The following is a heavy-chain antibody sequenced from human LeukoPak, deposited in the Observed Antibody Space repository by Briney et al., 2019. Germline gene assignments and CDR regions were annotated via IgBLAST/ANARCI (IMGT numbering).Heavy chain of an antibody. V-gene: IGHV3-30*18. Sequence: PGRSLRLSCAASGFTFSSYGMHWVRQAPGKGLEWVAVISYDGSNKYYVDSVKGRFTISRDNSRNTLYLQMNSLRAEDTAVYYCAKDRDSGSSGGDAFDIWGQGTMVTVSS. J-gene: IGHJ3*02. CDR3: AKDRDSGSSGGDAFDI. D-gene: IGHD1-26*01. CDR1: GFTFSSYG. CDR2: ISYDGSNK.